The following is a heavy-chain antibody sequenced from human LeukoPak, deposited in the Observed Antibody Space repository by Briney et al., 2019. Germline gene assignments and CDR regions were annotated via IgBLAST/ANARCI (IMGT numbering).Heavy chain of an antibody. V-gene: IGHV4-61*02. J-gene: IGHJ3*02. CDR3: ARAGSSGYDFIWAFDI. CDR1: GGSISSGSYY. Sequence: SQTLSLTCTVSGGSISSGSYYWSWIRQPAGKGLEWIGRIYTSGSTNYNPSLKSRVTISVGTSKNQFSLKLSSVTAADTAVYYCARAGSSGYDFIWAFDIWGQGTMVTVSS. CDR2: IYTSGST. D-gene: IGHD5-12*01.